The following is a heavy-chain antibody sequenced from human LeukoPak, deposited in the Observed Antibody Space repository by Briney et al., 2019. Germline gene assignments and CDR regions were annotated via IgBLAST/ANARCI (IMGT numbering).Heavy chain of an antibody. CDR3: ARIPTVTFFDY. J-gene: IGHJ4*02. Sequence: SETLSLTCTVSGGSMSSSSYYWGWIRQPPGKGLEWIGSIYYSESTYQNPSLKSRVTISVDTSKNQFSLKLSSVTAADTAVYYCARIPTVTFFDYWGQGTLATVSS. D-gene: IGHD4-17*01. V-gene: IGHV4-39*07. CDR2: IYYSEST. CDR1: GGSMSSSSYY.